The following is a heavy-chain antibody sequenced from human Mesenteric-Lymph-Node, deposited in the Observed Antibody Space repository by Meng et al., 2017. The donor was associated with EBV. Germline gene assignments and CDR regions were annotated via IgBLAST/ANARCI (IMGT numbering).Heavy chain of an antibody. D-gene: IGHD3/OR15-3a*01. CDR3: ARLGMIFSYYNGMDV. Sequence: QVELVQSGSELKKPVASVMVSCKASGYTFTRYALIWVRQAPGQGLEWMGWINTNTGNPTYAQGFTGRFVFSLDTSVSTAYLQISRLKAEDTAVYYCARLGMIFSYYNGMDVWGQGTTVTVSS. J-gene: IGHJ6*02. V-gene: IGHV7-4-1*02. CDR2: INTNTGNP. CDR1: GYTFTRYA.